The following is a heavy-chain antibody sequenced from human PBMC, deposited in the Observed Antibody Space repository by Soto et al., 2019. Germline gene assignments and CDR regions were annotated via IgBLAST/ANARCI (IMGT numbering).Heavy chain of an antibody. Sequence: QVHLVQSGAEVKKPGSSVKVSCKASGGAFTSYSFHWVRQAPGQGLEWMGGIIPMSGTTNYALKFQGRVTMTADVPTNTAYIELSSLRAEYTAIYYGARANTGLDYWGQGTLVTVSS. CDR1: GGAFTSYS. J-gene: IGHJ4*02. CDR2: IIPMSGTT. V-gene: IGHV1-69*12. CDR3: ARANTGLDY.